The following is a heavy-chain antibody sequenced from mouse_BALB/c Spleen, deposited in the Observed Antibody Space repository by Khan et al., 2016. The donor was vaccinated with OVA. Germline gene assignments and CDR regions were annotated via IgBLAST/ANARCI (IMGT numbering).Heavy chain of an antibody. CDR2: INYSGST. D-gene: IGHD1-1*02. CDR3: ARGLWPCVTIDY. V-gene: IGHV3-2*02. J-gene: IGHJ4*01. Sequence: VQLKESGPGLAKPSQSLSLTCTVTGYSITSDYAWNWIRQFPGNKLEWMAYINYSGSTTYNPSLKSRISITRDTSKNQSFLQLNSVTTEVTSTYYCARGLWPCVTIDYWGQGTTVTVSS. CDR1: GYSITSDYA.